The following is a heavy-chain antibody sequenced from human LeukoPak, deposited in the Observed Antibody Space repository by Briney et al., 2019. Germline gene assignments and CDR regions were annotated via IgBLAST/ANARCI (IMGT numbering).Heavy chain of an antibody. V-gene: IGHV4-39*07. CDR3: AVAIHWFDP. Sequence: SETLSLTCAVSGGSIIISGYYWAWIRQPPGKGLEWIGSVFYNGDTYYNPSLKSRVTISVDTSKNQFSLKLSSVTAADTAVYYCAVAIHWFDPWGQGTLVTVSS. J-gene: IGHJ5*02. CDR1: GGSIIISGYY. CDR2: VFYNGDT.